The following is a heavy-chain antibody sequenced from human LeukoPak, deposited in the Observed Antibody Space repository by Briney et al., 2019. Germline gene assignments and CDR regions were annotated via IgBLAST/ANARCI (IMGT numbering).Heavy chain of an antibody. Sequence: GGSLSLSCAASGFTFSSYSMNWVRQAPGKGLEWVSSISSSSSYIYYADSVKGRFTISRDNAKNSLYLQMNSLRAEDTAVYYCARDPRQYYFDYWGQGTLVTVSS. J-gene: IGHJ4*02. CDR3: ARDPRQYYFDY. D-gene: IGHD1-1*01. V-gene: IGHV3-21*01. CDR2: ISSSSSYI. CDR1: GFTFSSYS.